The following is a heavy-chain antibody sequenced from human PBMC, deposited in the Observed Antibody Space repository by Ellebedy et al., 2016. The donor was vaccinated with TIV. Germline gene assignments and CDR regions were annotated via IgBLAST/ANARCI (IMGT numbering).Heavy chain of an antibody. CDR1: GDSISGGGDY. J-gene: IGHJ4*02. Sequence: SETLSLXCSVSGDSISGGGDYWSWIRQHPGQGLEWIGYIYYSGSSNYNPSLQSRVSMSVDTSKNQFSLKLTSVTAADTAVYYCARGGNNFGSGRFDNWGQGTLVTVSS. CDR3: ARGGNNFGSGRFDN. V-gene: IGHV4-31*02. D-gene: IGHD3-10*01. CDR2: IYYSGSS.